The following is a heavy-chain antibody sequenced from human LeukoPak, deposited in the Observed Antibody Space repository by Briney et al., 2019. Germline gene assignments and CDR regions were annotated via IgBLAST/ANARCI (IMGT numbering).Heavy chain of an antibody. D-gene: IGHD6-19*01. CDR1: GGSISSYY. CDR3: ARGKVVAGTPGQNSWDS. Sequence: SESLSLTCTVSGGSISSYYWNWIRQPAGKGLEWIGRIYTSGSTNYNPSLKSRVSMSVDTSKNQFSLKLSSVTAADTAVYYCARGKVVAGTPGQNSWDSWGQGTLVTVSS. J-gene: IGHJ4*02. CDR2: IYTSGST. V-gene: IGHV4-4*07.